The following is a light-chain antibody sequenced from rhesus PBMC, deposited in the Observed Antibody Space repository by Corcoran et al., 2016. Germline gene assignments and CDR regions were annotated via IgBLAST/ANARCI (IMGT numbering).Light chain of an antibody. CDR3: LRSSNWPLYS. Sequence: EIVMTQSPATLALSAGERVTLSCRASQIVSSFLAWYQQKPGQAPRLLIYGASSRATGIPDRFSGSGSGTEFTLAVSSLKPEDVGVYFYLRSSNWPLYSFGQGTKVEIK. J-gene: IGKJ2*01. V-gene: IGKV3-24*04. CDR1: QIVSSF. CDR2: GAS.